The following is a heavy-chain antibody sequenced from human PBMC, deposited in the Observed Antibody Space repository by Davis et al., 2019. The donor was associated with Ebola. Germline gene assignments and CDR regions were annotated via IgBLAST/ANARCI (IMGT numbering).Heavy chain of an antibody. V-gene: IGHV3-30*02. CDR1: GFIFSSHG. J-gene: IGHJ4*02. CDR2: IRYDDSNR. CDR3: AKGGALHY. D-gene: IGHD3-16*01. Sequence: GGSLRLSCAASGFIFSSHGLHWVRQAPGKGLEWVAFIRYDDSNRCYGDPVKGRFTISRDNSKNTVYLQMNSLRPEDTAVYYCAKGGALHYCGQGTLVTVSS.